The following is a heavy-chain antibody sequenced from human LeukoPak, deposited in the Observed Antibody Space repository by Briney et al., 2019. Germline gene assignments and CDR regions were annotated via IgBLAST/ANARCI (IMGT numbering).Heavy chain of an antibody. Sequence: GGSLRLSCAASGFTFSSYSMNWVRQAPGKGLEWVSYISSSSSTIYYADSVKGRFTISRDNAKNSLYLQMNSLRAEDTAVYYCARDRGTHGSYGFDPWGQGTLVTVSS. CDR3: ARDRGTHGSYGFDP. J-gene: IGHJ5*02. D-gene: IGHD1-26*01. CDR2: ISSSSSTI. CDR1: GFTFSSYS. V-gene: IGHV3-48*01.